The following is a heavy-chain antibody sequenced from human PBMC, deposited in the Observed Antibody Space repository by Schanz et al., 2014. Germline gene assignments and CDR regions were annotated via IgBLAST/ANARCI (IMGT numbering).Heavy chain of an antibody. V-gene: IGHV3-21*04. J-gene: IGHJ4*02. Sequence: EVQLLESGGGLVQPGGSLRLSCEASEFTFSSYKMNWVRQAPGKGLEWVSSISSSGSYIHYADSVKGRFTISRDNSKNTLYLQMNSLRAEDTAVYYCAKDPSHGDYDYYFDYWGQGTLVTVSS. D-gene: IGHD3-22*01. CDR2: ISSSGSYI. CDR3: AKDPSHGDYDYYFDY. CDR1: EFTFSSYK.